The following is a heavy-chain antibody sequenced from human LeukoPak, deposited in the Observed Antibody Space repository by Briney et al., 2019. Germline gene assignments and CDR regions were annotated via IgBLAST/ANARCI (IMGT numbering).Heavy chain of an antibody. V-gene: IGHV3-30*04. D-gene: IGHD6-13*01. CDR1: GFTFNIYA. CDR3: ARGPSSSRTHFDY. Sequence: GGSLRLSCAASGFTFNIYAMHWVRQAPGKGLEWVAVISYDGSDKYYADSVKGRFTISRDNSKNTLYLQMNSLRAEDTAVYYCARGPSSSRTHFDYWGQGTLLTVCS. CDR2: ISYDGSDK. J-gene: IGHJ4*02.